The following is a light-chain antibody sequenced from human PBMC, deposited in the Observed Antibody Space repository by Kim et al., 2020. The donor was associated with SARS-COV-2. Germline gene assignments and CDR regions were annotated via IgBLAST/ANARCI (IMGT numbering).Light chain of an antibody. J-gene: IGLJ2*01. CDR1: SLRSYY. CDR3: NSRDSNDNVV. Sequence: VALGQTVRITCQRDSLRSYYATWYQQKPGQAPILVIYGINNRPSGIPDRFSGSSSGNTASLTTTGTQAGDEADFYCNSRDSNDNVVFGGGTQLTVL. CDR2: GIN. V-gene: IGLV3-19*01.